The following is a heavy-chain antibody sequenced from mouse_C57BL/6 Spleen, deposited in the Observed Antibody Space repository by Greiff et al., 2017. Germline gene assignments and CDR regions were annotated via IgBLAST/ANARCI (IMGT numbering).Heavy chain of an antibody. CDR3: ATITTVGFDY. D-gene: IGHD1-1*01. CDR1: GYAFSSSW. V-gene: IGHV1-82*01. Sequence: VQLQQSGPELVKPGASVKISCKASGYAFSSSWMNWVKQRPGKGLEWIGRIYPGDGDTNYNGKFKGKATLTADKSSSTAYMQLSSLTSEDSAVYFCATITTVGFDYWGQGTTLTVSS. CDR2: IYPGDGDT. J-gene: IGHJ2*01.